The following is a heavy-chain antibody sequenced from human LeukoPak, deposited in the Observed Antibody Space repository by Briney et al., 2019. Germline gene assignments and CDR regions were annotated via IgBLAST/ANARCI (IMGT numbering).Heavy chain of an antibody. Sequence: PSETLSLTCTVSGDPITSASYYGTPIPQPAAEGLEWIWRLYTNENTNHTPSLESRVSISVDTSKSQFYLKLNSVTAEDTALYFCARGVVTDDYYMDVWGTGTPVTVSS. D-gene: IGHD2-21*01. CDR3: ARGVVTDDYYMDV. J-gene: IGHJ6*03. CDR1: GDPITSASYY. V-gene: IGHV4-61*02. CDR2: LYTNENT.